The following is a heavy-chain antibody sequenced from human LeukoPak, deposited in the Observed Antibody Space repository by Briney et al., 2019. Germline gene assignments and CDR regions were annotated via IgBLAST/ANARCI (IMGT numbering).Heavy chain of an antibody. V-gene: IGHV3-23*01. CDR3: AKRDRPCSGDCSAPYYFDY. D-gene: IGHD2-21*02. CDR2: ISSSGANT. CDR1: GFTFSSYA. Sequence: GGSLRLSCAASGFTFSSYAMSWVRQAPGKELEWVSSISSSGANTYYADSVKGRFTISRDNSKNTLYLQMSSLRVKDTAVYYCAKRDRPCSGDCSAPYYFDYWGQGTLVTVSS. J-gene: IGHJ4*02.